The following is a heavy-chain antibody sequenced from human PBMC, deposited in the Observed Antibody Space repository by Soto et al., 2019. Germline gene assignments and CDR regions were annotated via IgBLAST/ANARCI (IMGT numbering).Heavy chain of an antibody. CDR1: GGSISSSSYG. D-gene: IGHD6-13*01. CDR3: ARGRGSSWYFDY. CDR2: INYSGST. J-gene: IGHJ4*02. V-gene: IGHV4-39*01. Sequence: PSETLSLTCTVSGGSISSSSYGWDWIRQPPGEGLEWIGTINYSGSTYCNPPLKSRVTISIDTSKNQFSLKLSSVTAADTAVYYCARGRGSSWYFDYWGQGTLVTVSS.